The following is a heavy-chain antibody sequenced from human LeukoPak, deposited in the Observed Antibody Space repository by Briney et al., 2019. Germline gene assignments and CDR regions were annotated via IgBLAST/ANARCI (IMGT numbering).Heavy chain of an antibody. Sequence: SETLSLTCAVYGGSFSGYYWSWIRQPPGKGLEWIGEINHSGSTNYNPSLKSRVTISADTSKNQFSLKLSSVTAADTAVYYCARGLTGRPQAPRRYYYYYYYYMDVWGKGTTVTVSS. J-gene: IGHJ6*03. CDR3: ARGLTGRPQAPRRYYYYYYYYMDV. D-gene: IGHD3-9*01. CDR1: GGSFSGYY. V-gene: IGHV4-34*01. CDR2: INHSGST.